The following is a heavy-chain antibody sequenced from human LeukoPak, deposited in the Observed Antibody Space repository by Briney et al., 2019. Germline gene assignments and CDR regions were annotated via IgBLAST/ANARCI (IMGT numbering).Heavy chain of an antibody. CDR2: ISWNSGSI. CDR3: ATYGVYPGGDY. CDR1: GFTFDDYA. Sequence: PGGSLRLSCAASGFTFDDYAMHWVRQAPGKGLEWVSGISWNSGSIGYADSVKGRFTISRDNAKNSLYLQMNSLRAEDTALYYCATYGVYPGGDYWGQGTLVTVSS. V-gene: IGHV3-9*01. J-gene: IGHJ4*02. D-gene: IGHD4-17*01.